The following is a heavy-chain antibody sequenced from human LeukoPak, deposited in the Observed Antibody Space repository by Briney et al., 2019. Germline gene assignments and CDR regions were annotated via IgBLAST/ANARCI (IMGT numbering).Heavy chain of an antibody. CDR2: INPSGGST. V-gene: IGHV1-46*01. CDR1: GYTFTSYG. D-gene: IGHD4-17*01. J-gene: IGHJ4*02. CDR3: ARGENDYGDYAWKYYFDY. Sequence: GASVKVSCKASGYTFTSYGISWVRQAPGQGLEWMGIINPSGGSTGYAQKFQGRVTMTRDTSTSTVYMELSSLRSEDTAVYYCARGENDYGDYAWKYYFDYWGQGTLVTVSS.